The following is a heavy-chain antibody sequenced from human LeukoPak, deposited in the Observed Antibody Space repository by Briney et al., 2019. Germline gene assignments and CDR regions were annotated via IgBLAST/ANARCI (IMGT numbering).Heavy chain of an antibody. CDR1: GFTFDDYA. J-gene: IGHJ6*02. CDR3: AKDGTAGTAGYYGMDV. Sequence: GGSLRLSCAASGFTFDDYAMHWVRQAPGKGLEWVSGISWNSGSIGYADSVKGRFTISRDNAKNSLYLQMNSLRAEDTALYYCAKDGTAGTAGYYGMDVWGQGTTVTVSS. CDR2: ISWNSGSI. V-gene: IGHV3-9*01. D-gene: IGHD6-13*01.